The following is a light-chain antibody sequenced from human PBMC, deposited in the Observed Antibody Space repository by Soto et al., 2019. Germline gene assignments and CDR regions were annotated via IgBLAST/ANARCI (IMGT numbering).Light chain of an antibody. Sequence: EIVLTPSPGTPSLSPGDRSTLSCRTSQSVSSSLAWYQRKPGQAPSLLIYGASTRATGIPARFSGSGSGTEFTLTISSLQSEDCAVYYCQQYKNWPGTFGQGTKVDIK. CDR3: QQYKNWPGT. J-gene: IGKJ1*01. V-gene: IGKV3-15*01. CDR2: GAS. CDR1: QSVSSS.